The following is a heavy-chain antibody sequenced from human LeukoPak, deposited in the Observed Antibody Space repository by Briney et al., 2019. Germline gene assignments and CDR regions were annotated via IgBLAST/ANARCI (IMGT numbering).Heavy chain of an antibody. CDR2: IWYDGSNK. V-gene: IGHV3-33*01. D-gene: IGHD1-7*01. CDR1: GFTFSSYG. Sequence: GGSLRLSCAASGFTFSSYGMHWVRPAPGKGLVWVVVIWYDGSNKYFADSVKGRFTISRDNSKNTLYLQINSLRAEDTAVYYCARGTDFRPFVYWGEGTLVTVSS. J-gene: IGHJ4*02. CDR3: ARGTDFRPFVY.